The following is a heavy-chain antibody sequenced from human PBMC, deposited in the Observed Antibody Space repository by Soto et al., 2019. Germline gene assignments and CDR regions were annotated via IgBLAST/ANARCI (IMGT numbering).Heavy chain of an antibody. CDR2: IIPIFGTA. CDR1: GYTFNSYA. V-gene: IGHV1-69*13. J-gene: IGHJ4*02. D-gene: IGHD2-15*01. Sequence: SVKVSCKASGYTFNSYAISWVRQAPGQGLEWMGGIIPIFGTANYAQKFQGRVTITADESTSTAYMELSSLRSEDTAVYYCARDLGGWPDYWGQGTLVTVSS. CDR3: ARDLGGWPDY.